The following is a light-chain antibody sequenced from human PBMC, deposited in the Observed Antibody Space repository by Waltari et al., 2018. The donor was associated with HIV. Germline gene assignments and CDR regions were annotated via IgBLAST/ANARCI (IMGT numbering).Light chain of an antibody. V-gene: IGKV1-NL1*01. CDR2: AAS. Sequence: DIQMPQSPSSLSSSVGAEFTIPCRASPAISNSLAWYQQKPGKAPKLLLYAASRLESGVPSRFSGSRSGTDYALTISSLQPEDFAVYYCQQYFSPPPLTFGGGTKVEIK. J-gene: IGKJ4*01. CDR1: PAISNS. CDR3: QQYFSPPPLT.